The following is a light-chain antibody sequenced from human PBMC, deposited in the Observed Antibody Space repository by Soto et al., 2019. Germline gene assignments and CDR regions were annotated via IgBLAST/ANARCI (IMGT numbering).Light chain of an antibody. J-gene: IGKJ3*01. CDR2: RAS. CDR1: QIINTW. CDR3: QQYETYSGT. Sequence: DIQMTQSPSSLSASVGDRVTITCRASQIINTWLAWYQQKPGKAPKLLIYRASNLVNGVPSRFSGSGSGTEFTLTISSLQPGDFSIYYCQQYETYSGTFGPGTKVDL. V-gene: IGKV1-5*03.